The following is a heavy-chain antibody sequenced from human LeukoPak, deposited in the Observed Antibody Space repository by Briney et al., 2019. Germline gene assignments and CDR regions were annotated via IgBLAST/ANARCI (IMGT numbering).Heavy chain of an antibody. CDR3: EKDGDSSGWFAYDY. Sequence: QAGGSLRLSCLGSGFIFNNYAISWVRQGPGKGLEWVSAIGGSGGSTFYADSVKDRFTISRDNSKNTLYLQMNSLRVEDTAIYYCEKDGDSSGWFAYDYWGQGTLVTVSS. CDR1: GFIFNNYA. J-gene: IGHJ4*02. CDR2: IGGSGGST. V-gene: IGHV3-23*01. D-gene: IGHD6-19*01.